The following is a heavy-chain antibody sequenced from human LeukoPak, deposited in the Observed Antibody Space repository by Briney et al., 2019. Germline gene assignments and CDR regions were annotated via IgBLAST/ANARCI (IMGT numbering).Heavy chain of an antibody. V-gene: IGHV1-69*04. CDR3: ARESPGGTMVRGVHL. CDR2: IIPILGIA. CDR1: GYTFTGYY. Sequence: SVKVSCKASGYTFTGYYMHWVRQAPGQGLEWMGRIIPILGIANYAQKLQGRVTITADKSTSTAYMELSSLRSEDTAVYYCARESPGGTMVRGVHLWGQGILVTVSS. D-gene: IGHD3-10*01. J-gene: IGHJ5*02.